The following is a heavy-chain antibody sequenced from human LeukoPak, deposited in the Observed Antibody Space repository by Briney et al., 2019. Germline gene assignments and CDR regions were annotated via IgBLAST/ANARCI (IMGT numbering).Heavy chain of an antibody. CDR3: ARSPMATMGFDY. V-gene: IGHV4-39*01. Sequence: PSETLSLTCTVSGGSISSSSYYWGWIRQPPGKGLEWIGSIYYSGSTYYNPSLKSRVTISVDTSKNQFSLKLSSVTAADTAVYYCARSPMATMGFDYWGQGTLVTVSS. CDR2: IYYSGST. J-gene: IGHJ4*02. CDR1: GGSISSSSYY. D-gene: IGHD5-24*01.